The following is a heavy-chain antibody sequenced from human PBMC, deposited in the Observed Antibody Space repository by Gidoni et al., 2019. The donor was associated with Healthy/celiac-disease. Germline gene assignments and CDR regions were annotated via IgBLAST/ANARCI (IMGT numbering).Heavy chain of an antibody. V-gene: IGHV3-23*01. Sequence: EVQLLASGGGLVQPGGSLRLSCAASGFPFSRHVMSWVRLDPGTGLEWVRQAPGQGLEWVSAIRGGGSSTYYADSVKGRFTISRDNSKNTLYLQMHSLRAEDTAVDYCAKVNTITIFGVVPIWFDPWGQGTLVTVSS. CDR1: GFPFSRHV. CDR2: IRGGGSST. CDR3: AKVNTITIFGVVPIWFDP. D-gene: IGHD3-3*01. J-gene: IGHJ5*02.